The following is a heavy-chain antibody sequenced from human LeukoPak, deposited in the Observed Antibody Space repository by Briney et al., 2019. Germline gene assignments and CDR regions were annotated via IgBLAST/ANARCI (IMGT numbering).Heavy chain of an antibody. V-gene: IGHV3-30*02. J-gene: IGHJ4*02. D-gene: IGHD3-10*01. CDR3: ARVYYYGSGSQGNDY. CDR2: IRYDGSNK. Sequence: GGSLRLSCAASGFTFSSYGMHWVRQAPGKGLEWVAFIRYDGSNKYYADSVKGRFTISRDNSKNTLYLQMNSLRAEDTAVYYCARVYYYGSGSQGNDYWGREPWSPSPQ. CDR1: GFTFSSYG.